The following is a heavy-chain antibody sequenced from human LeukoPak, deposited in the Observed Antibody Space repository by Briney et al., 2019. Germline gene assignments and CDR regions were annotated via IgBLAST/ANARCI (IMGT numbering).Heavy chain of an antibody. CDR2: ISYDGSNK. CDR3: ARAPPIDY. J-gene: IGHJ4*02. CDR1: GFAFSSYA. V-gene: IGHV3-30-3*01. Sequence: GGSLRLSCAASGFAFSSYAMNWVRQAPGKGLEWVAVISYDGSNKYYADSVKGRFTISRDNSKNTLYLQMNSLRAEDTAVYYCARAPPIDYWGQGTLVTVSS.